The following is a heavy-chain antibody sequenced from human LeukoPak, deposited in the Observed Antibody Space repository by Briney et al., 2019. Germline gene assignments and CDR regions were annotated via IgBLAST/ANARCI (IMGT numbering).Heavy chain of an antibody. J-gene: IGHJ4*02. CDR2: INHSGST. V-gene: IGHV4-34*01. D-gene: IGHD2-8*02. Sequence: ASETLSLTCAVYGGSFSGYYWSWIRQPPGKGLEWIGEINHSGSTNYNPSLKSRVTISVDTSKKQFSLRLSSVTAADTAVYYCATDMSGRIDYWGQGTLVTVSS. CDR1: GGSFSGYY. CDR3: ATDMSGRIDY.